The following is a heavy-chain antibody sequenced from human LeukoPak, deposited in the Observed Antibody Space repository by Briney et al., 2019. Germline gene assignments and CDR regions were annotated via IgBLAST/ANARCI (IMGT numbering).Heavy chain of an antibody. CDR1: GFTFSSYW. CDR3: ARDLYYYDSSGYYY. V-gene: IGHV3-7*01. D-gene: IGHD3-22*01. J-gene: IGHJ4*02. CDR2: IKQDGSEK. Sequence: HAGGSLRLSCAASGFTFSSYWMSWVRQAPGKGLEWVANIKQDGSEKYYVDSVKGRFTISRDNAKNSLYLQMNSLRAEDTAVYYCARDLYYYDSSGYYYWGQGTLVTVSS.